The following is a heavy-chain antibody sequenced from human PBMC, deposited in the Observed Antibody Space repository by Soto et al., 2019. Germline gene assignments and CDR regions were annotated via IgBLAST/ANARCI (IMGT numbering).Heavy chain of an antibody. J-gene: IGHJ4*02. CDR1: GGSFSGYY. D-gene: IGHD7-27*01. V-gene: IGHV4-34*01. Sequence: SETLSLTCAVYGGSFSGYYWSWIRQPPGKGLEWIGEINHSGSTNYNPSLKSRVTISVDTSKNQFSLKLSSLTAADTAVYYCARGPRANWGTWRKINYFDYWGQGTLVTVSS. CDR2: INHSGST. CDR3: ARGPRANWGTWRKINYFDY.